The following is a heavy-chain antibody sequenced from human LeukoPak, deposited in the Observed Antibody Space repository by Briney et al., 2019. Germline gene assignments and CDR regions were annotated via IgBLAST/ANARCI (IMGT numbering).Heavy chain of an antibody. V-gene: IGHV3-74*01. CDR1: GFTLSSYT. D-gene: IGHD1-26*01. Sequence: GSLRLSCAASGFTLSSYTMYWVRQAPGRGLVWVARFTSDGNSMTYADFVKGRFTVSRYIAKNTLYLQMNSLRAEDTAVYYCARAQVGTPTDCWGQGTLVTVSS. J-gene: IGHJ4*02. CDR2: FTSDGNSM. CDR3: ARAQVGTPTDC.